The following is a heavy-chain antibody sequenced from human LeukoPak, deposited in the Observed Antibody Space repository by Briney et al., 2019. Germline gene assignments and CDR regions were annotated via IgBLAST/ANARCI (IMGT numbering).Heavy chain of an antibody. CDR2: MSNDGANK. J-gene: IGHJ3*02. CDR3: ARYCSSTSCHDAFDI. CDR1: GFTFSDHA. Sequence: GGSLRLSCAASGFTFSDHAMHWVRQAPGEGLEWLTYMSNDGANKYYADSVKGRFTISRDNAKNSLYLQMNSLRAEDTAVYYCARYCSSTSCHDAFDIWGQGTMVTVSS. D-gene: IGHD2-2*01. V-gene: IGHV3-30-3*01.